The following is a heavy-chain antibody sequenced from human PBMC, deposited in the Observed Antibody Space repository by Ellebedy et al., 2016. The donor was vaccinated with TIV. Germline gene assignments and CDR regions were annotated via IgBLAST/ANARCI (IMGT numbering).Heavy chain of an antibody. CDR2: ISSTSSTI. D-gene: IGHD1-1*01. CDR1: GFTLSDYS. Sequence: PGGSLRLSCAASGFTLSDYSMSWVRQAPGKGLEWVSYISSTSSTIYYADSVKGRFTVSRDNPKNSLFLQMNSLRTGDTAIYYCARDTTSDYWGQGALVTVSS. J-gene: IGHJ4*02. V-gene: IGHV3-48*01. CDR3: ARDTTSDY.